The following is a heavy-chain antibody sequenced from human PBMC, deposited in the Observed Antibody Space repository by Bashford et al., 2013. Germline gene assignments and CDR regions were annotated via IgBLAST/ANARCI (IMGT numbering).Heavy chain of an antibody. CDR3: ARGGGYYYFDD. V-gene: IGHV4-39*07. CDR2: IFSSGNT. Sequence: SETLSLTCTVSGGSIRSNSYYWGWIRQPPGRGLEWIASIFSSGNTYYNPSLRSRVTISVDTSKNQFSLKLSSVTAADTAVYYCARGGGYYYFDDWGQGTLVTVSS. CDR1: GGSIRSNSYY. D-gene: IGHD3-22*01. J-gene: IGHJ4*02.